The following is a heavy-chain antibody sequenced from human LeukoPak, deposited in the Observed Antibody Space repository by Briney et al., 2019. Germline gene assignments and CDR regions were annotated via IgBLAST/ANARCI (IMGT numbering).Heavy chain of an antibody. J-gene: IGHJ4*02. D-gene: IGHD2-15*01. Sequence: GRSLRLSCAASGFTFSSYAMHWVRQAPGRGVEWVADIKPDGTEPYYFASLKGPFTLSRDNAKNSLYLQLNSLRAEDTAVYYCARRMFCSIGICFSDYWGQGTLVTVSS. V-gene: IGHV3-7*04. CDR1: GFTFSSYA. CDR3: ARRMFCSIGICFSDY. CDR2: IKPDGTEP.